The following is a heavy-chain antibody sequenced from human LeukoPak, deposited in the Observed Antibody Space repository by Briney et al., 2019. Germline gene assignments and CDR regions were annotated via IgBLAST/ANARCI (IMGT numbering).Heavy chain of an antibody. CDR1: GGTFSSYG. CDR3: ARSSGLMQLQPPFDY. CDR2: IIPIFGTA. D-gene: IGHD1-26*01. V-gene: IGHV1-69*13. Sequence: SVKVSCKASGGTFSSYGISWVRQAPGQGLEWMGGIIPIFGTANYAHKFQRRVTITAAESTSTPYMELTSLTPQDTALYHPARSSGLMQLQPPFDYWGQGTLVTVSS. J-gene: IGHJ4*02.